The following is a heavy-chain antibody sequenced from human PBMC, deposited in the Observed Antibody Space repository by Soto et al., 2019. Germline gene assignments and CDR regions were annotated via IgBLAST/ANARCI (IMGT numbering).Heavy chain of an antibody. J-gene: IGHJ5*02. Sequence: ASVKVSCKASGYTFTGYYMHWVRQAPGQGLEWMGWINPNSGGTNYAQKIQGWVTMTRDTSISTAYMEQSRLRSDDTAVYYCARGEIFSSSDNWFDPWGQGTLVTVSS. D-gene: IGHD6-6*01. CDR2: INPNSGGT. V-gene: IGHV1-2*04. CDR3: ARGEIFSSSDNWFDP. CDR1: GYTFTGYY.